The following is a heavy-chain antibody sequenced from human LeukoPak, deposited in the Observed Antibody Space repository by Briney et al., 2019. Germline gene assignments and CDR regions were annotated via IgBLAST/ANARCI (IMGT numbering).Heavy chain of an antibody. J-gene: IGHJ4*02. D-gene: IGHD3-10*01. CDR2: KSYDGSNK. CDR1: GFTFSSYA. CDR3: AKDWRLLWFGELPDY. V-gene: IGHV3-30*04. Sequence: GGSLRLSCAASGFTFSSYAMHWVRQAPGKGLEWVAVKSYDGSNKYYADSVKGRFTISRDNSKNTLYLQMNSLRAEDTAVYYCAKDWRLLWFGELPDYWGQGTLVTVSS.